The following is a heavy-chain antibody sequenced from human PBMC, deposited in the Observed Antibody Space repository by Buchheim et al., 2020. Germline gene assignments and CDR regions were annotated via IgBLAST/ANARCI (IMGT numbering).Heavy chain of an antibody. CDR3: TKARYYSSDDNFYESDG. J-gene: IGHJ4*02. CDR2: VTGSSGNT. V-gene: IGHV3-23*01. D-gene: IGHD2-15*01. Sequence: EVQLLESGGGLVQPGGSLRLSCAASGFTFSSYGMSWVRQAPGKGREWVSAVTGSSGNTFYADSVKGRLSISSDNPKNQWYWQMSTLRAEDTAVYYCTKARYYSSDDNFYESDGWGQGTL. CDR1: GFTFSSYG.